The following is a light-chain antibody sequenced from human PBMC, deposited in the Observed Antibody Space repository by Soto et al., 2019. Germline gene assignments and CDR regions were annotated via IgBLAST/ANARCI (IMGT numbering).Light chain of an antibody. Sequence: IVLTQSPGTLSLSPGERATLSCRASQSVSSSDLAWYQQKPGQAPRLLIYSASSRATCIPDRFSGSGSGTDFTLTISRLEPEDFAVYYCQQYDTFGQGTKLEIK. V-gene: IGKV3-20*01. CDR3: QQYDT. CDR2: SAS. J-gene: IGKJ2*01. CDR1: QSVSSSD.